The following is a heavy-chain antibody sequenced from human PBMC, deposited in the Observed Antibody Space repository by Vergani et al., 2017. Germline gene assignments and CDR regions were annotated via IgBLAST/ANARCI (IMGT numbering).Heavy chain of an antibody. CDR1: GGSISSYY. D-gene: IGHD6-13*01. CDR2: IYYSGST. CDR3: ARGYSSSSYYFDY. Sequence: QVQLQESGPGLVKPSETLSLTCTVSGGSISSYYWSWIRQPPGKELEWIGDIYYSGSTNYNPSLKSRVTISVDTSKNQFSLKLSSVTAADTAVYYCARGYSSSSYYFDYWGQGTLVTVAS. V-gene: IGHV4-59*01. J-gene: IGHJ4*02.